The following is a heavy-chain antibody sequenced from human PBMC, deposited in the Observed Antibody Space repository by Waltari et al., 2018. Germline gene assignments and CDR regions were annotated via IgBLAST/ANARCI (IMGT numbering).Heavy chain of an antibody. CDR1: GGTFSSYA. D-gene: IGHD3-10*01. J-gene: IGHJ5*02. Sequence: QVQLVQSGAEVKKPGSSVKVSCKASGGTFSSYAISWVRQAPGQGLEWMGGIIPIFGTANYAQKFQGRVTITADESTSTAYMELSSLRSEDTAVYYCARETYYYGSGSYQNWFDPWGQGTLVTVSS. CDR3: ARETYYYGSGSYQNWFDP. V-gene: IGHV1-69*01. CDR2: IIPIFGTA.